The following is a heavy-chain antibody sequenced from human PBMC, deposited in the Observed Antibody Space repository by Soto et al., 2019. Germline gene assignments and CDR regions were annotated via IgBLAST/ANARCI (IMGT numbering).Heavy chain of an antibody. V-gene: IGHV3-49*03. Sequence: GGSLRLSCTASGFTFGDYAMSWFRQAPGKGLEWVGFIRSKAYGGTTEYAASVKGRFTISRDDSKSIAYLQMNSLKTEDTAVYYCTRDIVVVPAAHHDDYYYYGMDVWGQGTTVTVSS. CDR1: GFTFGDYA. D-gene: IGHD2-2*01. CDR2: IRSKAYGGTT. J-gene: IGHJ6*02. CDR3: TRDIVVVPAAHHDDYYYYGMDV.